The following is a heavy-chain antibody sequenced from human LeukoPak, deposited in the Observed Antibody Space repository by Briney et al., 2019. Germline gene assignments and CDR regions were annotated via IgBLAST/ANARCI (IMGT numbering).Heavy chain of an antibody. D-gene: IGHD2-8*01. Sequence: SETLSLTCTVSGGPISSGSYYWSWIRQPAGKGLEWIGRFYTSGSTDYNPSLKSRVTISVDRSKNQFSLKLSSVTAADTAVYYCARAQDIVPQGYYYYYMDVWGKGTTVTISS. V-gene: IGHV4-61*02. J-gene: IGHJ6*03. CDR1: GGPISSGSYY. CDR2: FYTSGST. CDR3: ARAQDIVPQGYYYYYMDV.